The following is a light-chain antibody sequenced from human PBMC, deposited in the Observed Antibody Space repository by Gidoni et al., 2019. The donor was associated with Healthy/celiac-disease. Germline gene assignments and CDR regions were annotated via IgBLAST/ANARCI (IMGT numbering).Light chain of an antibody. V-gene: IGKV3-20*01. CDR1: QSVSSSY. CDR2: GAS. J-gene: IGKJ1*01. CDR3: QQYGSSPWT. Sequence: IGWTQSPGTLSLSPGERATLSCRASQSVSSSYVAWYQQKPGQAPRLLIYGASSRATGIPDRFSGSGSGTDFTLTISRLEPEDFAVYYCQQYGSSPWTFGQGTKVEIK.